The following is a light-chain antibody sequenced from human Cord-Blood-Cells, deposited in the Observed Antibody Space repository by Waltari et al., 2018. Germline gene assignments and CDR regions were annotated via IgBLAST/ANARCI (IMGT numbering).Light chain of an antibody. V-gene: IGLV2-23*01. CDR2: EGS. Sequence: QSALTQPASVSGSPGQSITIPRTGTSSDVGSYNLVSWYQQHPGKAPKPMIYEGSKRPSGVSNRFSGSKSGNTASLTISGLQAEDEADYYCCSYAGSSTLVFGGGTKLTVL. CDR1: SSDVGSYNL. J-gene: IGLJ2*01. CDR3: CSYAGSSTLV.